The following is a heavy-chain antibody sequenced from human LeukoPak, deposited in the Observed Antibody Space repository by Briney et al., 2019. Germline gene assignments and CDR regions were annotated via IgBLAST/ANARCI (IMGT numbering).Heavy chain of an antibody. J-gene: IGHJ5*02. CDR1: GFTFSSYE. CDR2: ISNSGSTI. V-gene: IGHV3-48*03. D-gene: IGHD3-10*01. CDR3: ARFKYGSGKGWFDP. Sequence: PGGSLRLSCAASGFTFSSYEMNWVRQAPGKGLEWDSSISNSGSTIYYADSVKGRFTISRDNAKNSLYLQMNSLRAEDTAVYYCARFKYGSGKGWFDPWGQGTLVTVSS.